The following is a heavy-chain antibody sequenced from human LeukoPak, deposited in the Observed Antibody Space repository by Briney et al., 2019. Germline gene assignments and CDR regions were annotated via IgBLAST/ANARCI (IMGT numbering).Heavy chain of an antibody. CDR2: ISGSGGST. CDR3: ALYCSSSSCYNYGMDV. J-gene: IGHJ6*02. D-gene: IGHD2-2*01. CDR1: GFTFSSYA. V-gene: IGHV3-23*01. Sequence: TGGSLRLSCAASGFTFSSYAMNWVRQAPGKGLEWVSTISGSGGSTYYADSVKGRFTISRDNSKNTLHLQMNSLRAEDTAVYYCALYCSSSSCYNYGMDVWGQGTTVTVSS.